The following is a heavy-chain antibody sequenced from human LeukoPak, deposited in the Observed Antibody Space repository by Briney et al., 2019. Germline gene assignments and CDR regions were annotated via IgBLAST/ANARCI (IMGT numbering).Heavy chain of an antibody. CDR2: IYTSGST. J-gene: IGHJ4*02. D-gene: IGHD5-12*01. V-gene: IGHV4-4*07. CDR3: ARVGYSGYDIDY. Sequence: SETLSLTCTVSGGSISSDYWTWIRQPAGKGLEWIGRIYTSGSTICNPSLKSRVTMSVDTSKNQFSLMLSSVTAADTAVYYCARVGYSGYDIDYWGQGTLVTVSS. CDR1: GGSISSDY.